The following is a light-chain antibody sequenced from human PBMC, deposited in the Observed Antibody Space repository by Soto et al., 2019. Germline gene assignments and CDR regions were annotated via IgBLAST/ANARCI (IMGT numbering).Light chain of an antibody. CDR2: GAS. J-gene: IGKJ4*01. Sequence: EIVLTQSPGTLSLSPGERATLSCRASQSVSSSNLAWYQQKPGQPPRLLIYGASSRATGIPDRFSGSGSGTDFTLTISRLEPEELAVYFGQQYGSSPLTFGGGTKVDIK. CDR3: QQYGSSPLT. V-gene: IGKV3-20*01. CDR1: QSVSSSN.